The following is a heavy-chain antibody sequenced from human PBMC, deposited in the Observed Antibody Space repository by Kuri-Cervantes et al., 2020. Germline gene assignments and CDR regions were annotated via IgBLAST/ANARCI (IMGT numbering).Heavy chain of an antibody. J-gene: IGHJ6*02. CDR1: GYTFTSYA. CDR3: ARSDLYGSGSYGYYYGMDV. CDR2: INPNSGGT. V-gene: IGHV1-2*04. Sequence: ASVKVSCKASGYTFTSYAMNWVRQAPGQGLEWMGWINPNSGGTNYAQKFQGWVTMTRDTSISTAYMELSRLRSDDTAVYYCARSDLYGSGSYGYYYGMDVWGQGTTVTVSS. D-gene: IGHD3-10*01.